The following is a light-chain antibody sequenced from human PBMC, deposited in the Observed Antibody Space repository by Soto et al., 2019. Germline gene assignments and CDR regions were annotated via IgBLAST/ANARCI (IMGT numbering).Light chain of an antibody. CDR2: EVT. CDR3: SSHAGSSNLV. V-gene: IGLV2-8*01. Sequence: QSVLTQPPSASGSPGQSVTISCTGTSSDVGAYSYVSWYQQHPGKAPKLVIYEVTKRPSGVPDRFSGSKSGNTASLTVSGLQAEDEADYYCSSHAGSSNLVFGGGTKLTVL. CDR1: SSDVGAYSY. J-gene: IGLJ2*01.